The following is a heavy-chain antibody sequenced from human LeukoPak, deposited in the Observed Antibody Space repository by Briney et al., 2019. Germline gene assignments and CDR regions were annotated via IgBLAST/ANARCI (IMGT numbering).Heavy chain of an antibody. J-gene: IGHJ4*02. Sequence: KPSETLSLTCTVSGGSISSYYWSWIRQPPGKGLEWIGYIYYSGSTNYNPSLKSRVTISVDTSKNQFSLKLSSVTAADTAVYYCARHYYDSSGYDYWGQGTLVTVSS. CDR3: ARHYYDSSGYDY. CDR1: GGSISSYY. D-gene: IGHD3-22*01. V-gene: IGHV4-59*01. CDR2: IYYSGST.